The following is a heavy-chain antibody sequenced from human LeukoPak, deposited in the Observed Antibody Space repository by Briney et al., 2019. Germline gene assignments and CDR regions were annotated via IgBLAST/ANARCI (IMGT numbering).Heavy chain of an antibody. CDR3: ARDYSWGGIAAAWGYYYYYMDV. CDR2: ISYDGSNK. CDR1: GFTFSSYA. Sequence: GGSLRLSCAASGFTFSSYAMHWVRQAPGKGLEWVAVISYDGSNKYYADSVKGRFTISRDNSKNTLYLQMNSLRAGDTAVYYCARDYSWGGIAAAWGYYYYYMDVWGKGTTVTVSS. J-gene: IGHJ6*03. V-gene: IGHV3-30*04. D-gene: IGHD6-13*01.